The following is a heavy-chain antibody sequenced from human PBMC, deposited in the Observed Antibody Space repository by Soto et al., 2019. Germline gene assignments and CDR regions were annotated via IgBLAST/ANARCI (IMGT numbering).Heavy chain of an antibody. J-gene: IGHJ4*02. Sequence: ASVEVSCKXSGYTFTGYYIHWVRQAPGQGLEWMGWINPDSGGTNYAQKFQGRVTMTRDTSISTAYMELSRLRSDDTAVYYCARGQYSSSWHSTYYFDYWGQGALVTVSA. D-gene: IGHD6-13*01. CDR2: INPDSGGT. CDR1: GYTFTGYY. V-gene: IGHV1-2*02. CDR3: ARGQYSSSWHSTYYFDY.